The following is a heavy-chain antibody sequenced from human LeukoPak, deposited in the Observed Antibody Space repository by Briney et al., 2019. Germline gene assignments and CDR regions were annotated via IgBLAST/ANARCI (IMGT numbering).Heavy chain of an antibody. CDR1: GFTISTYA. V-gene: IGHV3-23*01. CDR3: AKDVRVGGGGMDV. J-gene: IGHJ6*02. Sequence: GGSLRLSCAASGFTISTYAMTWVRQAPGKGLEWVSLISDSGGNTYYADSVKGRFTISRDNSKNTLSLQMNSLRAEDTAVYYCAKDVRVGGGGMDVWGQGTPVTVSS. D-gene: IGHD1-26*01. CDR2: ISDSGGNT.